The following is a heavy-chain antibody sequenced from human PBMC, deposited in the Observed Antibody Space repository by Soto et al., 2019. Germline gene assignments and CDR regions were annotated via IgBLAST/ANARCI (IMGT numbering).Heavy chain of an antibody. CDR1: GGSFSGYQ. CDR3: ARGLILWFGELSRRGGYYFYMDV. V-gene: IGHV4-34*01. CDR2: INDSGHI. J-gene: IGHJ6*03. Sequence: QVHLQQCGAGLLKPSETLSLTCAVYGGSFSGYQWSWIRQTQGKGLEWIGEINDSGHINYNPSLKSRVTILLDAPKKQISLKLSAVTAAASAVYYCARGLILWFGELSRRGGYYFYMDVWGKGNTVTVSS. D-gene: IGHD3-10*01.